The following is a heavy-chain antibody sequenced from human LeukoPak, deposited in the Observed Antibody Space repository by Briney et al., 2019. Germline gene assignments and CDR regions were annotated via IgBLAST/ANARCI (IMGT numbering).Heavy chain of an antibody. CDR1: GFTFSSYG. V-gene: IGHV3-33*01. CDR3: VTGNPGSFDI. J-gene: IGHJ3*02. CDR2: IWYDGSNK. D-gene: IGHD7-27*01. Sequence: GRSLRLSCAASGFTFSSYGMHWVRQAPGKGLEWVAVIWYDGSNKYYADSVKGRFTISRDNSKNTLYLQMNGLRAEDAAVYYCVTGNPGSFDIWGQGTMVTVTS.